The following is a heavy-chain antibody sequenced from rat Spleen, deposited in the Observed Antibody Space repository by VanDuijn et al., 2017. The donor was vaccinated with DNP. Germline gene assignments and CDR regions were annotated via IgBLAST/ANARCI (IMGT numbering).Heavy chain of an antibody. Sequence: QVPLQQSGAELTKPGSSVKISCKASGYTFTSYYIGWIKQTTGQGLEYIGYINTGSGGTNYNEKFKGKATLTVDRSSSTAFMQLSSLTPGDSAVYYCARWNDGLDYWGQGIMVTVSS. D-gene: IGHD1-12*02. J-gene: IGHJ2*01. CDR1: GYTFTSYY. CDR3: ARWNDGLDY. CDR2: INTGSGGT. V-gene: IGHV1-43*01.